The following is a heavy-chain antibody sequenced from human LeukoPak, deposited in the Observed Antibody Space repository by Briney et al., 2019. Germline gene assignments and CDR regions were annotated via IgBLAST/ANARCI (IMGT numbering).Heavy chain of an antibody. CDR1: GFTFSNYW. D-gene: IGHD5-24*01. V-gene: IGHV3-7*03. J-gene: IGHJ4*02. CDR2: IKQDGGER. Sequence: PGGSLRLSCAASGFTFSNYWMSWVREAPGKGLEWVANIKQDGGERYYADSVKGRFTISRDNAKNSLYLQINSLRVEATAVYYCAKEGRSLQTYWGQGTLVTVSS. CDR3: AKEGRSLQTY.